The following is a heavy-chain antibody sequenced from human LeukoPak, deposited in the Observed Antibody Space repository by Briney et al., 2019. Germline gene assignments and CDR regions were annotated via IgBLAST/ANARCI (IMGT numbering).Heavy chain of an antibody. CDR2: IYYSGST. J-gene: IGHJ4*02. Sequence: PSETLSLTCTVSGDSISGVYWSWIRQPPGKELEWIGSIYYSGSTYYNPSLKSRVTISVDTSKNQFSLKLSSVTAADTAVYYCARVSEAAAGTVDYWGQGTLVTVSS. CDR3: ARVSEAAAGTVDY. V-gene: IGHV4-39*01. CDR1: GDSISGVY. D-gene: IGHD6-13*01.